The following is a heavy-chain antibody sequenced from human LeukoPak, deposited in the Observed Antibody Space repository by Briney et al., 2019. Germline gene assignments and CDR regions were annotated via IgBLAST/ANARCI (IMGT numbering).Heavy chain of an antibody. CDR3: ARRNLLLGGSFDS. Sequence: SETLSLTCTVSGDSIVSNYYYWAWFRQPPRSGLEWLGNILFSGSSYYNPSLGSRVAMSVNTSKNQFSLKLNSVTAADTSVYFCARRNLLLGGSFDSWGQGSLVIVSS. CDR2: ILFSGSS. D-gene: IGHD2-8*02. CDR1: GDSIVSNYYY. V-gene: IGHV4-39*01. J-gene: IGHJ4*02.